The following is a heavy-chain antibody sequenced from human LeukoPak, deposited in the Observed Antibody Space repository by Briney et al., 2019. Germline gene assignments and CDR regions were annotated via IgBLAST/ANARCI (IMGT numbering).Heavy chain of an antibody. CDR2: LNWNGAST. CDR1: GFTFDDYG. D-gene: IGHD3-10*01. Sequence: GGSLRLSCAASGFTFDDYGLSWVRQVPGKGLEWVSGLNWNGASTGYADSVKGRFTISRDNAKNSLYLQMNSLRAEDTALYYCARFGSGRQFHYLDFWGQGALVSVSS. CDR3: ARFGSGRQFHYLDF. J-gene: IGHJ4*02. V-gene: IGHV3-20*04.